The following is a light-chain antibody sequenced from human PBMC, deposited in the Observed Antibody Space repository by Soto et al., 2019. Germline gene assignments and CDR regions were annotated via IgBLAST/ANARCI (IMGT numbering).Light chain of an antibody. V-gene: IGLV2-14*01. Sequence: QSVLTQPASVSGSPGQSITISCTGSSSDIGGKNDVSWYQQQPGKGPTLLIYGVNKRPAGVSNRFSGSKSGNTASLTISGLLVEDEAAYICGSFTTNRIGVFGGGTKLTVL. J-gene: IGLJ3*02. CDR3: GSFTTNRIGV. CDR2: GVN. CDR1: SSDIGGKND.